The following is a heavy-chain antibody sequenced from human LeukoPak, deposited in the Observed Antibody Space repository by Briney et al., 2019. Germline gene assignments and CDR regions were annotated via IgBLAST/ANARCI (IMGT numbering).Heavy chain of an antibody. V-gene: IGHV3-9*01. CDR2: ISWNSGSI. D-gene: IGHD5-18*01. J-gene: IGHJ4*02. Sequence: GRSLRLSCAASGFTFDYYAMHWVRQAPGKGLEWVSGISWNSGSIGYADSVKGRFTISRDNAKNSLYLQMNRLRAEDTALYYCAKDTTPLRLTNLDYWGQGTLVTVPS. CDR3: AKDTTPLRLTNLDY. CDR1: GFTFDYYA.